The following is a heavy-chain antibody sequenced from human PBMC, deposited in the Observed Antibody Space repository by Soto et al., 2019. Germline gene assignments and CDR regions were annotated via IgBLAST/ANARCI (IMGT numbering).Heavy chain of an antibody. V-gene: IGHV4-31*03. D-gene: IGHD2-2*01. CDR2: IYYSGST. J-gene: IGHJ6*02. CDR1: GGSISSGGYY. Sequence: QVQLQESGPGLVKPSQTLSLTCTVSGGSISSGGYYWSWIRQHPGKGLEWIGYIYYSGSTYYNPSLKSRVTISVDTSKNQFSLKLSSVTAADTAVYYCARAGSVVPAAMPMDYYYYGMDVWGQGTTVTVSS. CDR3: ARAGSVVPAAMPMDYYYYGMDV.